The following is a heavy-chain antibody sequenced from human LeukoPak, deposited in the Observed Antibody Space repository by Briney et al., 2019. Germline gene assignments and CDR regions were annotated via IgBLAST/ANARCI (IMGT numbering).Heavy chain of an antibody. CDR2: IYPGDSDT. Sequence: GESLKISCKGSGYSFTSYWIGWVRQMPGKGLEWMGIIYPGDSDTRYSPSFQGQVTISADKSISTAYLQWSSLKASDSAMYYCARALYYDFWSGYYTNYYYYYYMDVWGKGTTVTVSS. J-gene: IGHJ6*03. CDR3: ARALYYDFWSGYYTNYYYYYYMDV. D-gene: IGHD3-3*01. CDR1: GYSFTSYW. V-gene: IGHV5-51*01.